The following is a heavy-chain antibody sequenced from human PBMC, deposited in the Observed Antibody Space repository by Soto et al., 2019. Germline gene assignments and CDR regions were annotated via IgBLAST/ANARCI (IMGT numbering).Heavy chain of an antibody. J-gene: IGHJ4*02. CDR1: GGSISSYY. D-gene: IGHD3-9*01. CDR2: IYYSGST. CDR3: ARATVLLRYFDWP. V-gene: IGHV4-30-4*01. Sequence: PSETLSLTCTVSGGSISSYYWSWIRQPPGKGLEWIGYIYYSGSTYYNPSLKSRVTISVDTSKNQFSLKLSSVTAADTAVYYCARATVLLRYFDWPWGQGTLVTVSS.